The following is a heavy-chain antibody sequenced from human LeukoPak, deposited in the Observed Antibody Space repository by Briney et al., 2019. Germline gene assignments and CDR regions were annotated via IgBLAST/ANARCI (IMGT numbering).Heavy chain of an antibody. D-gene: IGHD2-15*01. J-gene: IGHJ3*02. CDR1: PFTFSSYS. CDR3: AKDMGDIVVVVAATGGAFDI. CDR2: ITTSSRYI. V-gene: IGHV3-21*04. Sequence: GGSLRLSCTGSPFTFSSYSLNWVRQAPGKGLEWVSSITTSSRYIYYADSVKGRFTISRDNAKNSLYLQMNSLRAEDTALYYCAKDMGDIVVVVAATGGAFDIWGQGTMVTVSS.